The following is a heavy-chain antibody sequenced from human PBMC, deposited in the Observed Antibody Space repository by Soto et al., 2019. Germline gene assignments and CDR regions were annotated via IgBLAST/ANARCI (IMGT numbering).Heavy chain of an antibody. CDR1: GGSINSDY. V-gene: IGHV4-59*08. Sequence: SETLSLTCTVSGGSINSDYWTWIRQAPGRGLEWIGYISSSGIPNYTPSLKSRLTLSVDPSKNQFSLKLSSVTAADTAVYYCARVYYYGSLAHFDNWGQGTLVTVSS. D-gene: IGHD3-10*01. CDR2: ISSSGIP. CDR3: ARVYYYGSLAHFDN. J-gene: IGHJ4*02.